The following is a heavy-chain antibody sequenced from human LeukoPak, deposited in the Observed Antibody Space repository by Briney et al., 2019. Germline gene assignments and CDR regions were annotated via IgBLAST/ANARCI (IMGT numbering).Heavy chain of an antibody. V-gene: IGHV3-48*02. CDR1: GFTFDTYP. Sequence: GGSLRLSCAAAGFTFDTYPMNWARHAPGRGLEWISYISSNRDTIYYAASVKGRFTISRDNARYSLYLQMNSLRDEDTAVYYCARGPGYGHYFDCWGQGALVTVSS. CDR2: ISSNRDTI. CDR3: ARGPGYGHYFDC. J-gene: IGHJ4*02. D-gene: IGHD5-12*01.